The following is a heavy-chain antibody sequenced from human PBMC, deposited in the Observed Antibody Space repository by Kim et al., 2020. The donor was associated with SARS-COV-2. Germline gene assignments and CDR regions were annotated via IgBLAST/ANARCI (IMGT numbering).Heavy chain of an antibody. CDR2: IYYSGST. CDR1: GGSISSSSYY. J-gene: IGHJ4*02. Sequence: SETLSLTCTVSGGSISSSSYYWGWIRQPPGKGLEWIGSIYYSGSTYYNPSLKSRVTISVDTSKNQFSLKLSSVTAADTAVYYCARAPFDMVRGVIMPGEYFDYWGQGTLVTVSS. D-gene: IGHD3-10*01. CDR3: ARAPFDMVRGVIMPGEYFDY. V-gene: IGHV4-39*01.